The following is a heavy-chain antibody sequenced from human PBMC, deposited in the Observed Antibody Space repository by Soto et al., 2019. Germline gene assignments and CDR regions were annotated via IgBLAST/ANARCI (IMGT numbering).Heavy chain of an antibody. CDR2: ISAYNGNT. V-gene: IGHV1-18*01. D-gene: IGHD2-2*01. Sequence: ASLKVSCKASGYTFSSYGISWLRQAPGQGLEWMGWISAYNGNTNYAQKLQGRVTMTTDKSTSTAYMELRSLRSDDTAVYYCASKGVVVLPSANDDYYDSMDVWRHGTTVIVSS. CDR1: GYTFSSYG. J-gene: IGHJ6*02. CDR3: ASKGVVVLPSANDDYYDSMDV.